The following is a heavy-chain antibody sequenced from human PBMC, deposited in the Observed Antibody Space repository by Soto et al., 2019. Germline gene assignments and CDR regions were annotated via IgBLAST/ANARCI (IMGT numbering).Heavy chain of an antibody. V-gene: IGHV3-21*01. CDR3: AKDPQAAGNAY. CDR1: GFTFSSYS. CDR2: ISSSSSYI. J-gene: IGHJ4*02. Sequence: PGGSLRLSCAASGFTFSSYSMNWVRQAPGKGLEWVSSISSSSSYIYYADSVKGRFTISRDNAKNALYLQMNSLRAEDTAVCCGAKDPQAAGNAYWGGGPLVTVSS. D-gene: IGHD6-13*01.